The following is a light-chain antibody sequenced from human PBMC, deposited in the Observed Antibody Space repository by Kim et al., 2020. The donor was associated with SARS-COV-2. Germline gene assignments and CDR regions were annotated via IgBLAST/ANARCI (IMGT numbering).Light chain of an antibody. CDR1: DFGHIY. CDR3: QAGVSSTPV. CDR2: QDT. V-gene: IGLV3-1*01. Sequence: ETAGPTATITCSGDDFGHIYVCWYQQKPGQSPLLVIYQDTSRPAGIPERFSGSNSANTATLTIIGTEVTDEADYYSQAGVSSTPVFGGGTQLTVL. J-gene: IGLJ2*01.